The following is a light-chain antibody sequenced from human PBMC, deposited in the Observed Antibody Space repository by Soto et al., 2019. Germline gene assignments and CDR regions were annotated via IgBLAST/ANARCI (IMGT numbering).Light chain of an antibody. Sequence: DIQMTQSPSSLSASVGDRVTITCRASQSIISYLNWYQQKPGKASKLLIYAAFSLQSVVPSRFSGIGSGTDFTLTISSLQPEDFATYYCQQSYSTPFTFGGGTKVDIK. CDR3: QQSYSTPFT. CDR2: AAF. V-gene: IGKV1-39*01. CDR1: QSIISY. J-gene: IGKJ4*01.